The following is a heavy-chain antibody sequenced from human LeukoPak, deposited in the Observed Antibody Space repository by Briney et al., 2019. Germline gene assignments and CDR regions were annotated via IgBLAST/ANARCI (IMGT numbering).Heavy chain of an antibody. CDR2: INPNSGGT. D-gene: IGHD2-15*01. J-gene: IGHJ4*02. Sequence: ASVKVSCKASGYTFTGYYMHWVRQAPGQGLEWMGWINPNSGGTNYAQKLQGRVTMTTDTSTSTAYMELRSLRSDDTAVYYCARTTPRCSGGSCYLRNWGQGTLVTVSS. CDR1: GYTFTGYY. V-gene: IGHV1-2*02. CDR3: ARTTPRCSGGSCYLRN.